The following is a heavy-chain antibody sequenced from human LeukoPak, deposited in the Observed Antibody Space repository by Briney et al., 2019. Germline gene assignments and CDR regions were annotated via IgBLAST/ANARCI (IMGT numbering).Heavy chain of an antibody. CDR1: GYTLTELS. D-gene: IGHD2-2*01. Sequence: ASVKVSCKVSGYTLTELSMHWVRQAPGQGLEWMGIINPSGGSTSYAQKFQGRVTMTRDTSTSTVYMELSSLRSEDTAVYYCARDGYSSTSLEYYFDYWGQGTLVTVSS. CDR2: INPSGGST. V-gene: IGHV1-46*01. J-gene: IGHJ4*02. CDR3: ARDGYSSTSLEYYFDY.